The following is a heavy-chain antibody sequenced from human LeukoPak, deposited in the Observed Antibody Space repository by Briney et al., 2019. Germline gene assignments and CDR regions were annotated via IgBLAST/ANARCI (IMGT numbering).Heavy chain of an antibody. CDR2: ISAYNGNT. CDR3: ARGPIAVAINWFDP. J-gene: IGHJ5*02. V-gene: IGHV1-18*01. Sequence: ASVKVSCKASGYTFTSYGISWVRQAPGQGLQWMGWISAYNGNTNYAQKLQGRVTMTSDTSTSTAYMELRSLRSDDTAVYYCARGPIAVAINWFDPWGQGTLVTVSS. CDR1: GYTFTSYG. D-gene: IGHD6-19*01.